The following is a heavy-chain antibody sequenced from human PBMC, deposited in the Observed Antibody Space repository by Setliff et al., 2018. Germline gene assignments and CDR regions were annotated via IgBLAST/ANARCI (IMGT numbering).Heavy chain of an antibody. CDR3: ARDRGVVRAGRRGFDFDY. J-gene: IGHJ4*02. Sequence: TLSLTCTVSGDSISSRPFYWGWFRQPAGKELEWIGQIYTSWSTIYNPSLKSRVTILLDTSKNQFSLKLGAVPAADTAVYYCARDRGVVRAGRRGFDFDYWGQGTLGTVSS. V-gene: IGHV4-61*09. CDR1: GDSISSRPFY. CDR2: IYTSWST. D-gene: IGHD3-3*01.